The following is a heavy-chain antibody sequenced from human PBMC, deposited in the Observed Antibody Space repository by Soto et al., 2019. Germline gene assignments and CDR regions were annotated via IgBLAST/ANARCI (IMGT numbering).Heavy chain of an antibody. V-gene: IGHV1-8*01. J-gene: IGHJ6*03. CDR1: GYTFTSYD. D-gene: IGHD6-6*01. CDR2: MNPNSGNT. CDR3: ARGRYSSSQGYYYYYFMDV. Sequence: PEASVKVSCKASGYTFTSYDINWVRQATGQGLEWMGWMNPNSGNTGYAQKFQGRVTMTRNTSISTAYMELSSLRSEDTAVYYCARGRYSSSQGYYYYYFMDVWGKGTTVIVSS.